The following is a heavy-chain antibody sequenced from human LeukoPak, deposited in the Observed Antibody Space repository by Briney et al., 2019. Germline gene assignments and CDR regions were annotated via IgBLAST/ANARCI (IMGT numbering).Heavy chain of an antibody. D-gene: IGHD2-15*01. CDR1: GFTFSIYA. V-gene: IGHV4-34*01. Sequence: GSLRLSCAASGFTFSIYAMTWIRQPPGKGLEWIGEINHSGSTNYNPSLKSRVTISVDTSKNQFSLKLSSVTAADTAVYYCARHRRYCSGGSCYSWFDPWGQGTLVTVSS. CDR3: ARHRRYCSGGSCYSWFDP. J-gene: IGHJ5*02. CDR2: INHSGST.